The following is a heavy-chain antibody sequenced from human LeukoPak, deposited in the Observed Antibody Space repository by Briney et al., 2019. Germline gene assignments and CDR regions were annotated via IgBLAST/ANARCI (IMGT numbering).Heavy chain of an antibody. J-gene: IGHJ6*02. CDR1: GGSFSGYY. V-gene: IGHV4-34*01. CDR2: INHSGST. CDR3: ASSREYCSSTSCSPCYYYGMDV. Sequence: SETLSLTCAVYGGSFSGYYWSWIRQPPGKGLEWIGEINHSGSTNYNPSLKSRVTISVDTSKNQFSLKLSSVTAADTAVYYCASSREYCSSTSCSPCYYYGMDVWGQGTTVTVSS. D-gene: IGHD2-2*01.